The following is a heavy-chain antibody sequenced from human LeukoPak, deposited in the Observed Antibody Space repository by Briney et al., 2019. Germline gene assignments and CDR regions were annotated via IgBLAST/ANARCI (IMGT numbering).Heavy chain of an antibody. J-gene: IGHJ4*02. Sequence: KPSETLSLTCTVSGGSISSYYWSWIRQPPGKGLEWIGYIYYSGSTNYNLSLKSRVTISVDTSKNQFSLKLSSVTAADTAMYYCARDGTTFEYWGQGTLVTVSS. CDR3: ARDGTTFEY. D-gene: IGHD1-1*01. V-gene: IGHV4-59*12. CDR2: IYYSGST. CDR1: GGSISSYY.